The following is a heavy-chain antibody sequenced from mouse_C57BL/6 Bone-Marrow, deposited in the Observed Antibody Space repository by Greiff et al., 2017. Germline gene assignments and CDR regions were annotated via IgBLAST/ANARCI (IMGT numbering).Heavy chain of an antibody. V-gene: IGHV14-1*01. J-gene: IGHJ3*01. D-gene: IGHD2-2*01. CDR2: IDPEDGDT. CDR3: TTWGGYDQDWFAY. CDR1: GFNIKDYY. Sequence: VQLQQSGAELVRPGASVKLSCTASGFNIKDYYMHWVKQRPEQCLEWIGRIDPEDGDTEYAPKFQGKATMTADTSSNTAYLQLSSLTSEDTAVYYCTTWGGYDQDWFAYWGQGTLVTVSA.